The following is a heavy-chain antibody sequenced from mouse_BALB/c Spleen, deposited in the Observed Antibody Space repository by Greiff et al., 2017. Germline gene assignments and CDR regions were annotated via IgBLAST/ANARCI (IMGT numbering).Heavy chain of an antibody. CDR1: GYTFTDYN. CDR2: IYPYNGGT. CDR3: ARSDGSSLFDY. V-gene: IGHV1S29*02. Sequence: VQLKQSGPELVKPGASVKISCKASGYTFTDYNMPWVKQSHGKSLEWIGYIYPYNGGTGYNQKFKSKATLTVDNSSSTAYMELRSLTSEDSAVYYCARSDGSSLFDYWGQGTTLTVSS. D-gene: IGHD1-1*01. J-gene: IGHJ2*01.